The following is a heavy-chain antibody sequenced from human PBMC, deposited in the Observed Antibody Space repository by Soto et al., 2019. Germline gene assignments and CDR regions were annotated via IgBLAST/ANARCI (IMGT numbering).Heavy chain of an antibody. V-gene: IGHV3-21*01. D-gene: IGHD5-18*01. Sequence: EVQLVESGGGLVQPGGSLRLSCAASGFTFSSYSMNWVRQAPGKGLEWVSSISSSSNYIYNADSVNGQFTISSDNAKKSLYLQMNGPKAADTSVYYCARETGYRYGGFDYWGQGTLVTVSS. J-gene: IGHJ4*02. CDR3: ARETGYRYGGFDY. CDR1: GFTFSSYS. CDR2: ISSSSNYI.